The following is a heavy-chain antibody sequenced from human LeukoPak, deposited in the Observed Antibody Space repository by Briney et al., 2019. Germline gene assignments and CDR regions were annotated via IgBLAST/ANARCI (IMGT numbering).Heavy chain of an antibody. CDR3: ARIRKWLRPGYNWFDP. V-gene: IGHV4-34*01. CDR2: INHSGST. D-gene: IGHD5-12*01. Sequence: PSETLSLTCAVYGGSFSGYYWSWIRQPPGKGLEWIGEINHSGSTNYNPSLKSRVTISVGTSKNQFSLKLSSVTAADTAVYYCARIRKWLRPGYNWFDPWGQGTLVTVSS. CDR1: GGSFSGYY. J-gene: IGHJ5*02.